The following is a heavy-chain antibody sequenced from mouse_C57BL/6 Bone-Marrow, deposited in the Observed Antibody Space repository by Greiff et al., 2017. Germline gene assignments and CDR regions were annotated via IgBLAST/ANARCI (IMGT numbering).Heavy chain of an antibody. J-gene: IGHJ4*01. CDR3: ALTTAVATGAMDY. CDR1: GYTFTSYW. Sequence: VQLQQPGAELVMPGASVKLSCKASGYTFTSYWMHWVKQRPEQGLEWIGRIDPANGNTKYAPKFQGKATITADTSSNTAYLQLSSLTSEDTAIYYWALTTAVATGAMDYWGQGTSVTVSS. CDR2: IDPANGNT. D-gene: IGHD1-1*01. V-gene: IGHV14-3*01.